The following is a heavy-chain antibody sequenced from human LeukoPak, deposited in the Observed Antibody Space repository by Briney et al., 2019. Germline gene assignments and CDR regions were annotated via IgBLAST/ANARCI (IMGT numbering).Heavy chain of an antibody. V-gene: IGHV3-7*01. CDR2: MNQDGSEK. J-gene: IGHJ5*02. D-gene: IGHD1-1*01. CDR1: GFTFSNYW. Sequence: PGGSLRLSCAASGFTFSNYWMTWVRQAPGKGLEWVANMNQDGSEKYYVDSVKGRFTISRDNAKNSLYLQMNSLRAEDTAVYYCARTGTTEDWFDPWGQGTLVTVSS. CDR3: ARTGTTEDWFDP.